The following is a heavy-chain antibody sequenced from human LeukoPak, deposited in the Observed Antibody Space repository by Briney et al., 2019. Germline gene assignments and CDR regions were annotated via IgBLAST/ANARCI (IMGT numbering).Heavy chain of an antibody. CDR1: GYSISSGYY. D-gene: IGHD3-3*01. CDR3: ASINYETFDY. CDR2: IYHSGST. V-gene: IGHV4-38-2*01. Sequence: PSETLSLTCAVSGYSISSGYYWGWIRPPPGKGLEWIGSIYHSGSTYYNPSLKSRVTISVDTSKNQFSLKLSSVTAADTAVYYCASINYETFDYWGQGTLVTVSS. J-gene: IGHJ4*02.